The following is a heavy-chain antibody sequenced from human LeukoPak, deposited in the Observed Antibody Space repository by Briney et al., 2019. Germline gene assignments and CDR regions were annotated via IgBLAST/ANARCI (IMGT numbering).Heavy chain of an antibody. CDR3: ARVTAAAGTGYYYGMDV. J-gene: IGHJ6*02. CDR2: INSDGSST. CDR1: GFTFSSYW. Sequence: GGSLRLSCAASGFTFSSYWMHWVRQAPRKGLVWVLRINSDGSSTSYADSVKGRFTISRDNAKNTLYLQMNSLRAEDTAVYYCARVTAAAGTGYYYGMDVWGQGTTVTVSS. D-gene: IGHD6-13*01. V-gene: IGHV3-74*01.